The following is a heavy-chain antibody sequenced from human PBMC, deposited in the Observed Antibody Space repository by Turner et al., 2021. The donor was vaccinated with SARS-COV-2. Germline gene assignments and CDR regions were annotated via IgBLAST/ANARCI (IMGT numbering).Heavy chain of an antibody. Sequence: VQLVESGGGVVQPGRSLRLSCAVSGFTFSDVWMSWVRQAPGKGLEWIGRIKRETDGGTTHYAAPVKGRFTISRDDSKNTLYLQMNGLKTEDTAVYFCSAGVGKTDNDYWGQGTLVTVSS. CDR3: SAGVGKTDNDY. J-gene: IGHJ4*02. CDR2: IKRETDGGTT. CDR1: GFTFSDVW. D-gene: IGHD1-26*01. V-gene: IGHV3-15*01.